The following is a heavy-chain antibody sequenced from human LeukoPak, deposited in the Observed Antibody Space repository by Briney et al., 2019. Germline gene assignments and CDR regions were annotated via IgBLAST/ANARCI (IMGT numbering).Heavy chain of an antibody. CDR2: IDHSGST. CDR3: ARVALKAGGY. Sequence: SETLSLTCAVYGGSFSGYYWSWIRQPPGKGLEWIGEIDHSGSTNYNPSLKSRVTISVDTSKNQFSLKLSSVTAADTAVYYCARVALKAGGYWGQGTLVTVSS. J-gene: IGHJ4*02. CDR1: GGSFSGYY. D-gene: IGHD3-10*01. V-gene: IGHV4-34*01.